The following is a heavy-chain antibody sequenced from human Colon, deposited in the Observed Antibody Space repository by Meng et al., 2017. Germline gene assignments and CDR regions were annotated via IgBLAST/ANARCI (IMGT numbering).Heavy chain of an antibody. V-gene: IGHV4-61*08. CDR1: GGSVSSAGYQ. J-gene: IGHJ4*02. Sequence: QGRLQGQGPGRASPSETLSLICSVSGGSVSSAGYQWSWIRQPPGKGLEWIGYASTNYNPSLKSRVTISVDTSKNQFSLRLTSVTAADTAVYYCARDHMGSLDYWGQGILVTVSS. CDR3: ARDHMGSLDY. CDR2: AST. D-gene: IGHD1-26*01.